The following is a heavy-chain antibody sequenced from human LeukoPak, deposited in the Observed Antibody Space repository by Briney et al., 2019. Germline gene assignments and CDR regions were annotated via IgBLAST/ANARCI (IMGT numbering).Heavy chain of an antibody. Sequence: GASVKVSCTASGYTFTSYAMHWVRQAPGQRLEWMGWSNAGNGNTKYSQEFQGRVTITRDTSTSTAYMELSSLRSEDTAVYYCAGGSYYDSSGYYVFDYWGQGTLVTVSS. CDR2: SNAGNGNT. CDR1: GYTFTSYA. J-gene: IGHJ4*02. D-gene: IGHD3-22*01. CDR3: AGGSYYDSSGYYVFDY. V-gene: IGHV1-3*02.